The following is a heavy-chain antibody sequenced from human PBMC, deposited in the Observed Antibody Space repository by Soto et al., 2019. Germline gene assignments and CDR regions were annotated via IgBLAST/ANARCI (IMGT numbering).Heavy chain of an antibody. V-gene: IGHV4-39*01. CDR2: IYYSGST. J-gene: IGHJ5*01. CDR3: ARQTTYSSSWYDY. CDR1: GGSISSSSYY. Sequence: PSETLSLTCTVSGGSISSSSYYWGWIRQPPGKGLEWIGSIYYSGSTYYNPSLKSRVTISVDTSKNPFSLKLSAVTAADTAVYYCARQTTYSSSWYDYWGHGTLVTVSS. D-gene: IGHD6-13*01.